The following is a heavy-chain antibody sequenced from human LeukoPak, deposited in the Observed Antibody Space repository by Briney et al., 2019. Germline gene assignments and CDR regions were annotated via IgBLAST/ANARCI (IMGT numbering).Heavy chain of an antibody. CDR2: INHSGST. Sequence: PSETLSLTCAVYGGSFSGYYWSWIRQPPGKGLEWIGEINHSGSTNYNPSLKSRVTISVDTSKNQFSLKLSSVTAADTAVYYCARGPGYCSGRSCYEGGYWGQGTLVTVSS. CDR3: ARGPGYCSGRSCYEGGY. D-gene: IGHD2-15*01. CDR1: GGSFSGYY. V-gene: IGHV4-34*01. J-gene: IGHJ4*02.